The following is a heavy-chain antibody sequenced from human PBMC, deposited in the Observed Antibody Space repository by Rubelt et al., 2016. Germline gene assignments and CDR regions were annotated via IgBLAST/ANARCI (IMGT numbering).Heavy chain of an antibody. CDR1: GFTFSSYA. D-gene: IGHD3-16*01. Sequence: EVQLLESGGGLVQPGGSLRLSCAASGFTFSSYAMSWVRQAPGKGLEWVGRKRNNANSYTPEYDASVRGRFTISRDDSKNSVYLEMNSLKTEDTAVYYCARAYSDSRRWDAFDIWGQGTMVTVS. J-gene: IGHJ3*02. V-gene: IGHV3-72*01. CDR2: KRNNANSYTP. CDR3: ARAYSDSRRWDAFDI.